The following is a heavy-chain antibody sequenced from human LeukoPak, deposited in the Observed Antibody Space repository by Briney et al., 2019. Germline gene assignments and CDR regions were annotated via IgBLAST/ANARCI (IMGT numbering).Heavy chain of an antibody. CDR3: ARPRYDFWSGYHSRFDY. CDR2: INPNSGGT. D-gene: IGHD3-3*01. Sequence: ASVKVSCKASGYTFTSYGISWVRQAPGQGLEWMGWINPNSGGTNYAQKFQGRVTMTRDTSISTAYMELSRLRSDDTAVYYCARPRYDFWSGYHSRFDYWGQGTLVTVSS. CDR1: GYTFTSYG. J-gene: IGHJ4*02. V-gene: IGHV1-2*02.